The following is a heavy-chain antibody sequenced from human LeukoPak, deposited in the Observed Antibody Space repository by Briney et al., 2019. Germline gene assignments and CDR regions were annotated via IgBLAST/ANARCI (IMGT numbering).Heavy chain of an antibody. V-gene: IGHV3-33*01. Sequence: GRSLRLSCAATGFTLSSYGMHRVRQAPGKGLEWVAVIWYDGSNKYYADSVKGRFTISRDNSKNTLYLQMNSLRAEDTAVYYCACGGAAAGYYYYYYMDVWGKGTTVTVSS. CDR2: IWYDGSNK. J-gene: IGHJ6*03. D-gene: IGHD6-13*01. CDR3: ACGGAAAGYYYYYYMDV. CDR1: GFTLSSYG.